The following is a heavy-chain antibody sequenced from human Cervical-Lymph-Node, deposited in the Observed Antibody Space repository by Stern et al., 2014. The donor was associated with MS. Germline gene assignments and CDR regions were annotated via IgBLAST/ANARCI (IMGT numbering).Heavy chain of an antibody. D-gene: IGHD1-1*01. CDR1: GFNFGTDW. CDR2: INGDGTVS. CDR3: ASAYRAS. J-gene: IGHJ4*02. V-gene: IGHV3-74*02. Sequence: VQLVQSGGGIVQPGGPLRISCVPSGFNFGTDWRHWVRQGPGKGLEWVSRINGDGTVSTYADSVRGRFTISRNNANNTMSLQLDNLRVEDTAIYYCASAYRASWGQGTLVTVST.